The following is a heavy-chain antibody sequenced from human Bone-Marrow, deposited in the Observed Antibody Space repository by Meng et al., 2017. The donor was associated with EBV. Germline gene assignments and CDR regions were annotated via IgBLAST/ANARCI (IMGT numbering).Heavy chain of an antibody. CDR3: ASWASSIAACPPYY. CDR2: INHSGST. V-gene: IGHV4-34*01. J-gene: IGHJ4*02. CDR1: GWFFSGYY. Sequence: QAQLQPWGAELLKPSETLSLTCAVYGWFFSGYYWSWIRQPQGKGLDWIGEINHSGSTNYNPYLKSRVTISVDTSKNQFSLKLSSVTAADTAVYYCASWASSIAACPPYYWGQGALVTVSS. D-gene: IGHD6-6*01.